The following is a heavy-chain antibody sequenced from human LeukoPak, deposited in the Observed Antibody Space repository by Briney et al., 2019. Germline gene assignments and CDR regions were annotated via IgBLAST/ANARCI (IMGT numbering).Heavy chain of an antibody. V-gene: IGHV3-23*01. J-gene: IGHJ4*02. D-gene: IGHD6-19*01. CDR2: ISGSGGST. Sequence: GGSLRLSCAASGFSFSSYSMNWVRQAPGKGLEWVSAISGSGGSTYYADSVKGRFTISRDNSKNTLYLQMNSLRAEDTAVYYCAKGGGWLHQIYWGQGTLVTVSS. CDR1: GFSFSSYS. CDR3: AKGGGWLHQIY.